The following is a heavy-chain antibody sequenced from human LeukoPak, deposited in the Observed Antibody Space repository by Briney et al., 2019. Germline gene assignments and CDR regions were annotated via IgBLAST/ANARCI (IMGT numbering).Heavy chain of an antibody. D-gene: IGHD4-17*01. Sequence: PGGSKRLSCAASGFTFDDYAMHWVRQAPGKGLEWVSGISWNSGSIGYADSVKGRFTISRDNAKNSLYLQMNSLRAEDMALYYCAKGTYGERGSFEDAFDIWGQGTMVTVSS. J-gene: IGHJ3*02. CDR3: AKGTYGERGSFEDAFDI. CDR1: GFTFDDYA. CDR2: ISWNSGSI. V-gene: IGHV3-9*03.